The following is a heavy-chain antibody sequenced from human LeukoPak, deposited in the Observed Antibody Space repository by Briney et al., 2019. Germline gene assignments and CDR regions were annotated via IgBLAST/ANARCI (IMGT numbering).Heavy chain of an antibody. Sequence: SVTLALTCSVSDDSINMYYWTWIRQPPGKGLEGIGSIYYSGSTYYNTSLKSRVTISVDTSKNQFSLKLSSVTAADTAVYYCARPNKGYYDSSGYYIVWGQGALVTVSS. J-gene: IGHJ4*02. CDR2: IYYSGST. CDR1: DDSINMYY. V-gene: IGHV4-39*01. D-gene: IGHD3-22*01. CDR3: ARPNKGYYDSSGYYIV.